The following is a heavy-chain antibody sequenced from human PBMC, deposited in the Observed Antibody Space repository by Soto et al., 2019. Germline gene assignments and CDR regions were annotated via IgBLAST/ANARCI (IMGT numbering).Heavy chain of an antibody. CDR3: PVGNFRY. D-gene: IGHD3-3*01. Sequence: ASVKVSCKASGYNFNTFDFYWVRQAPGQGPEWMGWMNPKSGNTGFAHKFQGRVTMTKTTSISTAYMELSSLTTDDTAIYYCPVGNFRYWGQGTQVTVSS. CDR2: MNPKSGNT. CDR1: GYNFNTFD. V-gene: IGHV1-8*02. J-gene: IGHJ4*02.